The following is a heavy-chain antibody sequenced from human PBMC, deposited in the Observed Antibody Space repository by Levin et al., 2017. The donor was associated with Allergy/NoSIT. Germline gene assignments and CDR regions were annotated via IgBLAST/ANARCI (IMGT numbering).Heavy chain of an antibody. Sequence: GGSLRLSCTASGFTFSNYAMSWVRQAPGKGLEWVSGIIFSGDSTYYADSVKGRFTISRATPKNTLYLHMTRLRAEDTTVSYCEKDISEQTGPLTTVTYFLDYWGQGTLVTVSS. V-gene: IGHV3-23*01. CDR1: GFTFSNYA. J-gene: IGHJ4*02. CDR2: IIFSGDST. CDR3: EKDISEQTGPLTTVTYFLDY. D-gene: IGHD4-17*01.